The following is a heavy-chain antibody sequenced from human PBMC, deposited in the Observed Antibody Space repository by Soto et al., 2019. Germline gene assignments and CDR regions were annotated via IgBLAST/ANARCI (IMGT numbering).Heavy chain of an antibody. CDR3: AKIRWTISLQEEDAI. J-gene: IGHJ4*02. Sequence: QVQLVQSGAEVKKPGSSVKVSCKSSGGTFGSSAISWVRQAPGQGLEWMGGVIPIFGTPHYAQKFHGRVTITEDIPTSTAYLELSSLKSADTAVYYCAKIRWTISLQEEDAIWGQGTLVTVSS. V-gene: IGHV1-69*06. D-gene: IGHD2-15*01. CDR1: GGTFGSSA. CDR2: VIPIFGTP.